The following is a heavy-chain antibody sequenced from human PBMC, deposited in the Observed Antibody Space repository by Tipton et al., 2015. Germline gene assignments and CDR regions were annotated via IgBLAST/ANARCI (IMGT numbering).Heavy chain of an antibody. J-gene: IGHJ6*02. Sequence: LRLSCAVYGGSFSGYYWSWIRQPPGKGLEWIGEINHSGSTNYNPSLKSRVTISVDTSKNQFSLKLSSVTAADTAVYYCARFRYYGSGTERGYFHGLDVWGQGTTVTVSS. CDR1: GGSFSGYY. V-gene: IGHV4-34*01. D-gene: IGHD3-10*01. CDR2: INHSGST. CDR3: ARFRYYGSGTERGYFHGLDV.